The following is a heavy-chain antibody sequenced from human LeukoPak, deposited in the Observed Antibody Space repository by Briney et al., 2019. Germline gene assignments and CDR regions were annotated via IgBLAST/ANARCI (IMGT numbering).Heavy chain of an antibody. V-gene: IGHV3-74*01. D-gene: IGHD2-15*01. CDR2: INSDGSDT. Sequence: GRSLRLSCAASGFTFDDYAMHWVRQAPGKGLVWVSRINSDGSDTIYADSVEGRFTISRDNAKSTVYLQMNSLKAEDTAVYYCARGGYHHGFDIWGQGTMVTVSS. CDR1: GFTFDDYA. J-gene: IGHJ3*02. CDR3: ARGGYHHGFDI.